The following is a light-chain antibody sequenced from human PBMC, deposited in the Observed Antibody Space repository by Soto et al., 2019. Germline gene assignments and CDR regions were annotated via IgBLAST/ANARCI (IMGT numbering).Light chain of an antibody. J-gene: IGKJ1*01. CDR3: QQYNSDSWT. CDR1: QSISSW. CDR2: KAS. V-gene: IGKV1-5*03. Sequence: DIQMTQSPSTLSASVGDRVTITCRASQSISSWLAWYQQKPGKAPKLLIYKASSLESGVTSRFSGSGSGTEFPLTISSLQPDDFATYYCQQYNSDSWTFGQGTKVEIK.